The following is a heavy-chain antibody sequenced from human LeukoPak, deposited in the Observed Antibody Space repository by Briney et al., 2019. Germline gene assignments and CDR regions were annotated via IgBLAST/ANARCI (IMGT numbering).Heavy chain of an antibody. J-gene: IGHJ4*02. CDR2: ISYDGSNK. V-gene: IGHV3-30*04. CDR3: ARDYLMITFGGVIESFGY. D-gene: IGHD3-16*02. CDR1: GFTFSSYA. Sequence: GGSLRPSCAASGFTFSSYAMHWVRQAPGKGLEWVAVISYDGSNKYYADSVKGRFTISRDNSKNTLYLQMNSLRAEDTAVYYCARDYLMITFGGVIESFGYWGQGTLVTVSS.